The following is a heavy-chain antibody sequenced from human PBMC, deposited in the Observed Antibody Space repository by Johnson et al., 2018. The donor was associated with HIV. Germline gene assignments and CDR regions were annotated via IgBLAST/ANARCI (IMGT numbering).Heavy chain of an antibody. CDR2: LFSGGSI. CDR3: AREGGATIFGVVMPDDDAFDI. CDR1: GFTVSSYY. J-gene: IGHJ3*02. Sequence: VQLMESGGGLVKPGGSLRLSCAASGFTVSSYYMSWVRQAPGKGLEWVSVLFSGGSIYFADSVKGRFTISRDNAKNSLYLQMNSLRAEDTAVYYCAREGGATIFGVVMPDDDAFDIWGQGTMVTVSS. D-gene: IGHD3-3*01. V-gene: IGHV3-66*01.